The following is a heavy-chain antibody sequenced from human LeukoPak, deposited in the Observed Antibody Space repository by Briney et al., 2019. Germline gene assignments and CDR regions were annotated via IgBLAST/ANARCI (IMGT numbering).Heavy chain of an antibody. D-gene: IGHD6-6*01. J-gene: IGHJ4*02. CDR1: GGTFSSYA. V-gene: IGHV1-69*06. CDR3: ARGGSEYSSSSADY. Sequence: GSSVKVSCKASGGTFSSYAISWVRQAPGQGLEWMGGIIPIFGTANYAQKFQGRITITADKSTSTAYMELSSLRSEDTAVYYCARGGSEYSSSSADYWGQGTLVTVPS. CDR2: IIPIFGTA.